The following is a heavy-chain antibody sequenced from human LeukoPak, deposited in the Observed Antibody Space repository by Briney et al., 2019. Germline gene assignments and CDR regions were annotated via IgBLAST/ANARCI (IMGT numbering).Heavy chain of an antibody. CDR1: GYTFTSYD. CDR3: ARGVWARNDAYYLDY. Sequence: ASVKVSCKASGYTFTSYDINWVRQATGQGLEWMEWMNPNSGNTGYAQKFQGRVTMTRNTSINTAYMELSSLRSEDTAMYYCARGVWARNDAYYLDYWGQGTLVTVSS. V-gene: IGHV1-8*01. CDR2: MNPNSGNT. D-gene: IGHD3-16*01. J-gene: IGHJ4*02.